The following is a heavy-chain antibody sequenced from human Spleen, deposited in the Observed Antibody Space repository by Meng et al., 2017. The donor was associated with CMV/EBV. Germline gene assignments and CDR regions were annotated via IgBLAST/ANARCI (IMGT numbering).Heavy chain of an antibody. V-gene: IGHV3-30*02. CDR2: IRYDGSNK. D-gene: IGHD2-2*01. CDR1: GFRFDDYG. CDR3: ATLGYCSSISCYNGDY. J-gene: IGHJ4*02. Sequence: GESLKISCAASGFRFDDYGMHWVRQAPGKGLEWVAFIRYDGSNKYYADSVKGRFTISRDNSKNTLYLQMNSLRAEDTAVYYCATLGYCSSISCYNGDYWGQGTLVTVSS.